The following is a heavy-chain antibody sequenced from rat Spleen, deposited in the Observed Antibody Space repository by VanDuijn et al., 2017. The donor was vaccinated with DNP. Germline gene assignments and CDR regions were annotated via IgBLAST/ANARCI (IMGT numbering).Heavy chain of an antibody. J-gene: IGHJ1*01. CDR2: ISPSGDST. V-gene: IGHV5-25*01. D-gene: IGHD5-1*01. CDR1: GITFSDYN. CDR3: ARRTNWIYWFFDL. Sequence: EVQLVESGGGLVQPGRSLKLSCAASGITFSDYNMAWVRQAPTKGLEWVTSISPSGDSTYYRDSVKGRFTVSRDNAKRSLYLQMDSLRSEDTATYYCARRTNWIYWFFDLWGPGTKVTVSS.